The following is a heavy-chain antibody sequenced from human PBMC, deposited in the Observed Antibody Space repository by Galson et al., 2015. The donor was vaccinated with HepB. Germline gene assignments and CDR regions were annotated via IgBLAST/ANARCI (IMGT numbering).Heavy chain of an antibody. J-gene: IGHJ4*02. CDR2: INYRGST. D-gene: IGHD3-10*01. CDR3: ARGSEDNYGSFDY. V-gene: IGHV4-31*03. CDR1: GGSVSIGNYY. Sequence: QVQLQESGPGLVKPSQTLSLTCTVSGGSVSIGNYYYNWIRQQPGKGLEWIGYINYRGSTYYKPSLRGRLTISEGMSKNQFSLKLSSVTAADPAIYYCARGSEDNYGSFDYWGQGTLVTVSS.